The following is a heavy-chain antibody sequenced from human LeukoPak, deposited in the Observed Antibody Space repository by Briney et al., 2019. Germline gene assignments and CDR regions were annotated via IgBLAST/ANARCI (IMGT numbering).Heavy chain of an antibody. Sequence: GASVKVPCQAFGYTVIGYWMHWVRQAPGQGPAWMGVISPSCCSTIYAQKFKGRVTLTRDMSTSTDYLELSSLRSEDTAVYYCARDNSVRDEAWWFNPWGQGTLVTVSS. V-gene: IGHV1-46*01. J-gene: IGHJ5*02. D-gene: IGHD5-24*01. CDR1: GYTVIGYW. CDR3: ARDNSVRDEAWWFNP. CDR2: ISPSCCST.